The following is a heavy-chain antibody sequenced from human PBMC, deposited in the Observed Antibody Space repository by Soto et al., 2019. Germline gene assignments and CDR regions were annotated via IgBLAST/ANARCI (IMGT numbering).Heavy chain of an antibody. CDR3: ATGVDSSSSLVLPRYYYYGMDV. CDR2: VDPEDGET. Sequence: RASVKVSCKVSGYTFTDYYMHWVQQAPGKGLEWMGLVDPEDGETIYAEKFQGRVTITADTSTDTAYMELSSLRSEDTAVYYCATGVDSSSSLVLPRYYYYGMDVWGQGTTVTVSS. J-gene: IGHJ6*02. CDR1: GYTFTDYY. D-gene: IGHD6-13*01. V-gene: IGHV1-69-2*01.